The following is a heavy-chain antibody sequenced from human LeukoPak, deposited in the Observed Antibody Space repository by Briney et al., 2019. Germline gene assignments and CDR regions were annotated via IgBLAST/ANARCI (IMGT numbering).Heavy chain of an antibody. Sequence: PGGSLRLSCAASGFTLSSNYMSWVRQAPGKGLEWVSVIYSGGSTYYADSVKGRFTISRDNSKNTLYLQMNSLRAEDTAVYYCASHSGSYGKMDYWGQGTLVTVSS. J-gene: IGHJ4*02. CDR2: IYSGGST. CDR3: ASHSGSYGKMDY. D-gene: IGHD1-26*01. CDR1: GFTLSSNY. V-gene: IGHV3-53*01.